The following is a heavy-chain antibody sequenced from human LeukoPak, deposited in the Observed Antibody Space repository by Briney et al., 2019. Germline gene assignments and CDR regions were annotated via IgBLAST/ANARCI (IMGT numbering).Heavy chain of an antibody. Sequence: GGSLRLSCAASGFTFSSYAMSWVRQAPGKGLEWVSAISGSGGSTYYADSVKGRFTISRDNSKNTLYLRMNSLRAEDTAVYYCANIYGDYGAGYFQHWGQGTLVTVSS. J-gene: IGHJ1*01. CDR3: ANIYGDYGAGYFQH. D-gene: IGHD4-17*01. CDR2: ISGSGGST. V-gene: IGHV3-23*01. CDR1: GFTFSSYA.